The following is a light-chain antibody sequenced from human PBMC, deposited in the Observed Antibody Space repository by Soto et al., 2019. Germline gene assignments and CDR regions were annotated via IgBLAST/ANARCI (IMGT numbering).Light chain of an antibody. Sequence: EIVLTQSPGTLSLSPGEKAALSCRASQSVSSNYLAWYQQKPGQAPRLLIYGASSRATGTPDRFSGSGSGTDFTLTISRLEPEDFAVYYCQQYGTSPYTFGLGTKLEIK. J-gene: IGKJ2*01. CDR1: QSVSSNY. V-gene: IGKV3-20*01. CDR3: QQYGTSPYT. CDR2: GAS.